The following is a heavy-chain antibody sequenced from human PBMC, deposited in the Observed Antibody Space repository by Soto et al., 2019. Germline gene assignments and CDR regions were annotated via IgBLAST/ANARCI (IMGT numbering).Heavy chain of an antibody. CDR2: TYYRSKWNS. CDR3: VSSSSPYYFDF. V-gene: IGHV6-1*01. D-gene: IGHD6-6*01. Sequence: SQTLSLTCAIPGDSVSSNSARWNWIRQSPSRGLEWLGRTYYRSKWNSDYAVSVKSRIAINADTSKNVFSLQLNSVTPEDTAVYYCVSSSSPYYFDFWGQGALVTVSS. CDR1: GDSVSSNSAR. J-gene: IGHJ4*02.